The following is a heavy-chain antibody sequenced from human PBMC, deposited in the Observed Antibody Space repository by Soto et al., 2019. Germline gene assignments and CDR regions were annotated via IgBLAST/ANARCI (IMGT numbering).Heavy chain of an antibody. Sequence: QVQLQESGPGLVKPSGTLSLTCGVSGDSISGSDWWSWVRQPPGKGLEWIGEISQSGTTNYNPSLQRRVTISLDKSKNSLSLKVDSVTAADTAVYCCVRAGSDTAAFDSWGQGTLVTVSS. J-gene: IGHJ4*02. CDR3: VRAGSDTAAFDS. CDR2: ISQSGTT. CDR1: GDSISGSDW. V-gene: IGHV4-4*01. D-gene: IGHD3-10*01.